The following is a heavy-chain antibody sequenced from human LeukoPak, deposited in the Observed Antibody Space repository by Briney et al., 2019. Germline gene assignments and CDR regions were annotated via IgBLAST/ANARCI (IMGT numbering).Heavy chain of an antibody. J-gene: IGHJ6*03. CDR2: IRYDGSNK. D-gene: IGHD3-16*01. V-gene: IGHV3-30*02. Sequence: PGGSLRLSCAASGFTFSSYGMHWVRQAPGKGLEWVAFIRYDGSNKYYADSVKGRFTISRDNSKNTLYLQMGSLRAEDMAVYYCARSYIGAYTYYYYYMDVWGKGTTVTVSS. CDR3: ARSYIGAYTYYYYYMDV. CDR1: GFTFSSYG.